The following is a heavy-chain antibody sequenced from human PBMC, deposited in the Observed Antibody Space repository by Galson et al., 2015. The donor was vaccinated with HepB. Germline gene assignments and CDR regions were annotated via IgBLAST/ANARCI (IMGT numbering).Heavy chain of an antibody. CDR3: ATDLLSCSGGSCYRQGMDV. CDR2: FDPEDGET. J-gene: IGHJ6*02. V-gene: IGHV1-24*01. CDR1: GYTLTGLS. Sequence: SVKVSCKVSGYTLTGLSMHWVRQAPGKGLEWMGGFDPEDGETTYAQKFQGRVTMTEDTSTDTAYMELSSLRSEDTAVYYCATDLLSCSGGSCYRQGMDVWGQGTTVTVSS. D-gene: IGHD2-15*01.